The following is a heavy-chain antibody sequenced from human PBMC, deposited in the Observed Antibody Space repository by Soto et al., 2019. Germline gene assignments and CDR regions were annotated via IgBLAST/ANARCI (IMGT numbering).Heavy chain of an antibody. CDR3: ARVLGYYGSGSYYNRILDY. CDR1: CYSISSGYY. CDR2: IYHSGST. D-gene: IGHD3-10*01. Sequence: PSETLSLTCAVSCYSISSGYYWGWIRQPPGKGLEWIGSIYHSGSTYYNPSLKSRVTISVDTSKNQFSLKLSSVTAADTAVYYCARVLGYYGSGSYYNRILDYWGQGTLVTVSS. J-gene: IGHJ4*02. V-gene: IGHV4-38-2*01.